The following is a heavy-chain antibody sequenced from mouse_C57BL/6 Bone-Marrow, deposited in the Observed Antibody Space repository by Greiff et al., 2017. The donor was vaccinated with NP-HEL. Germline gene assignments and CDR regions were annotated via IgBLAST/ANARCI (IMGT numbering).Heavy chain of an antibody. D-gene: IGHD2-5*01. Sequence: QVQLQQPGAELVKPGASVKLSCKASGYTFTSYWMHWVKQRPGRGLEWIGRIDPNSGGTKYNEKFKSKATLTVDKPSSTAYMQLSSLTSEDSAVYYCARVYYSNYAWFAYWGQGTLVTVSA. CDR1: GYTFTSYW. V-gene: IGHV1-72*01. CDR2: IDPNSGGT. J-gene: IGHJ3*01. CDR3: ARVYYSNYAWFAY.